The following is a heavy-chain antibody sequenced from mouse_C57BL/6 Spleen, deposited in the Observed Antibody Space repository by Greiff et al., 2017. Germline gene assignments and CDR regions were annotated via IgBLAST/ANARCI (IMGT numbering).Heavy chain of an antibody. CDR2: FYPGSGSI. Sequence: QVQLKQSGAELVKPGASVKLSCKASGYTFTEYTIHWVKKRSGQCLEWIGWFYPGSGSIKYNEKFKDKATLTADKSSSTVYMELSRLTSEDSAVYFCARHEEAPSSDGYGWYFDVWGTGTTVTVSS. CDR1: GYTFTEYT. J-gene: IGHJ1*03. V-gene: IGHV1-62-2*01. D-gene: IGHD2-3*01. CDR3: ARHEEAPSSDGYGWYFDV.